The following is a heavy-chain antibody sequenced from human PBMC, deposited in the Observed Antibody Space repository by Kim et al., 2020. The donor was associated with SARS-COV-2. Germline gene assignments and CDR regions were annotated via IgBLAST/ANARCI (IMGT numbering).Heavy chain of an antibody. D-gene: IGHD3-22*01. Sequence: YAQKCQGRVTMTRDTSTSTVYMELSSLRSEDTAVYYCARARDSSYWYFDLWGRGTLVTVSS. V-gene: IGHV1-46*01. CDR3: ARARDSSYWYFDL. J-gene: IGHJ2*01.